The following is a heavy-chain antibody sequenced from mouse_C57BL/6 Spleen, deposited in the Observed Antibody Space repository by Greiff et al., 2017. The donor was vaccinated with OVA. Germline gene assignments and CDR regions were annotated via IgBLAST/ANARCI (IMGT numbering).Heavy chain of an antibody. CDR1: GYTFTSYW. J-gene: IGHJ3*01. Sequence: VQLQQPGAELVKPGASVKLSCKASGYTFTSYWMQWVKQRPGQGLEWIGEIDPSDSYTNYNQKFKGKATLTVDTSSSTAYMQLSSLSSEYSAVSSCARWSGEIAYWGPGTLVTVSA. CDR3: ARWSGEIAY. V-gene: IGHV1-50*01. CDR2: IDPSDSYT.